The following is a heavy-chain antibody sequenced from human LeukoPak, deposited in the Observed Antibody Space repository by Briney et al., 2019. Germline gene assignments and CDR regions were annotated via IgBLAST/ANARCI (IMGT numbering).Heavy chain of an antibody. V-gene: IGHV3-21*01. Sequence: GGSLRLSCAASGFTFSSYSMNWVRQAPGKGLEWVSSISSSSSYIYYADSVKGRFTISRDNAKNSLYLQMNSLRAEDTAVYYCASLQIPGWFDPWGQGTLVTVSS. CDR2: ISSSSSYI. CDR3: ASLQIPGWFDP. J-gene: IGHJ5*02. D-gene: IGHD4-11*01. CDR1: GFTFSSYS.